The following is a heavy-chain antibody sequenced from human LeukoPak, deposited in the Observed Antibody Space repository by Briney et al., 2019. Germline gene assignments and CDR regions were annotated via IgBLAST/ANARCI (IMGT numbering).Heavy chain of an antibody. CDR3: ARSSLVRGLDY. CDR2: IYTSGST. J-gene: IGHJ4*02. Sequence: SETLSLTCTISGGSISSFYWSWIRQPAGKGLEWIGRIYTSGSTDCNPSLKSRITMSVDTSKNQVSLTLSSVTAADTAVYYCARSSLVRGLDYWGQGTLVTVSS. CDR1: GGSISSFY. V-gene: IGHV4-4*07. D-gene: IGHD3-10*01.